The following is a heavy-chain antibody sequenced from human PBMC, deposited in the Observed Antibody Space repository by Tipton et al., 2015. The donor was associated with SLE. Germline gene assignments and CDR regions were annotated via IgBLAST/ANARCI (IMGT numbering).Heavy chain of an antibody. V-gene: IGHV3-21*01. CDR2: ITGNSTYI. D-gene: IGHD3-10*01. CDR1: GFTFSSYA. Sequence: GSLRLSCAASGFTFSSYAMNWVRQAPGKGLEWVSSITGNSTYIYYADSLKGRFTISRDNAKNSLYLQMNSLRAEDTAVYYCARGWFGELPFDYWGQGTLVIVSS. CDR3: ARGWFGELPFDY. J-gene: IGHJ4*02.